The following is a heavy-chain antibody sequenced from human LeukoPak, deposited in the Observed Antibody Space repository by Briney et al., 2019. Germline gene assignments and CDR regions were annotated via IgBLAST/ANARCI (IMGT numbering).Heavy chain of an antibody. D-gene: IGHD2-2*01. Sequence: GGSLRLSCAASGFTFSSYAMTWVGQAPGKGLEWVSRITGSDGTTNYADSVKGRFTISGGNSKNTLYLQMNSLRAEDTAVYYCARVFRYAQGFPFDYWGQGTLVTVSS. V-gene: IGHV3-23*01. CDR3: ARVFRYAQGFPFDY. J-gene: IGHJ4*02. CDR1: GFTFSSYA. CDR2: ITGSDGTT.